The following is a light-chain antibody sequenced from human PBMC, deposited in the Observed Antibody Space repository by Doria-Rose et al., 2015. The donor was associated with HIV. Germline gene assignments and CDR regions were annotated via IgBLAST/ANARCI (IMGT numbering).Light chain of an antibody. V-gene: IGKV2D-29*02. Sequence: EIVLTQSPLSLSVTPGQPASISCRSSQSLVNSDGKAYLYWYLQKPGQSPQLLIYEVSNRFSGVPDRFSDSGSGTDFTLKISRVEPEDFGVYYCMQTILLPFTFGPGTTVDIK. CDR3: MQTILLPFT. J-gene: IGKJ3*01. CDR1: QSLVNSDGKAY. CDR2: EVS.